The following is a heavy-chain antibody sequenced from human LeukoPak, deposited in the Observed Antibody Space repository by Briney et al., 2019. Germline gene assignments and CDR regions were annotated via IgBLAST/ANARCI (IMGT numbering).Heavy chain of an antibody. CDR1: GGTFSSYA. J-gene: IGHJ4*02. CDR2: IIPIFGTA. V-gene: IGHV1-69*05. CDR3: ARALPYGDPADY. D-gene: IGHD4-17*01. Sequence: SVKVSCKASGGTFSSYAISWVRQAPGQGLEWMGRIIPIFGTANYAQKFQGRVTITTDESTSIAYMELSSLRSEDTAVYYCARALPYGDPADYWGQGTLVTVSS.